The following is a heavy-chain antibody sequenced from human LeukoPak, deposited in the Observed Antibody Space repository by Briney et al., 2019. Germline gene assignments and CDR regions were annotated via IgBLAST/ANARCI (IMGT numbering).Heavy chain of an antibody. CDR2: INRGGST. D-gene: IGHD1-26*01. CDR3: GRHRHSGSYLPHPLRSPRSFDY. Sequence: SETLSRTGAVYGGSFSCYYWRWLRHAPGKGLEWIVEINRGGSTNYNPSLKSRVTLSVATSKNQFSLKLSPGTAADTAFYCAGRHRHSGSYLPHPLRSPRSFDYWGQGTLVTVSS. J-gene: IGHJ4*02. V-gene: IGHV4-34*01. CDR1: GGSFSCYY.